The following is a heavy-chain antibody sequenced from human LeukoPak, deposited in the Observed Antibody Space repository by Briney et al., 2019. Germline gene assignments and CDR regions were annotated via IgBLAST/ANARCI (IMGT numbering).Heavy chain of an antibody. CDR3: GVIAFGY. CDR1: GFTFSSYN. D-gene: IGHD2-21*01. V-gene: IGHV3-21*01. J-gene: IGHJ4*02. Sequence: GGSLRLSCAASGFTFSSYNMNWVRQAPGKGLEWVSSISSSSTYIYYAESMKGRFTISRDNAKNSLYLQMNSLRAEDTAVYYCGVIAFGYWGQGTLVTVSS. CDR2: ISSSSTYI.